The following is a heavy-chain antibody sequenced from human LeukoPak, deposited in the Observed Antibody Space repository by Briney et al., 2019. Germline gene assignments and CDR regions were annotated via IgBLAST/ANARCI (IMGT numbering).Heavy chain of an antibody. D-gene: IGHD5-18*01. V-gene: IGHV1-2*02. CDR3: ARGRGYSYGHYFDY. J-gene: IGHJ4*02. CDR1: GYTFTGYY. CDR2: INPNSGGT. Sequence: ASVKVSCKASGYTFTGYYMHWVRQAPGQGLEWMGWINPNSGGTNYAQKFQGRVTMTRDTSISTAYMELSRLRSDDTAVYYCARGRGYSYGHYFDYWGQGTLVTVSS.